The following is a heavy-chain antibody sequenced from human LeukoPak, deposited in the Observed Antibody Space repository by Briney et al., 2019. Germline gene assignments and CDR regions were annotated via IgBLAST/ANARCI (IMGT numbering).Heavy chain of an antibody. CDR2: ISSSSSYI. J-gene: IGHJ3*02. CDR3: AKGAAKYSSSDHDAFDI. Sequence: GGSLRLSCAASGFTFSSYSMNWVRQAPGKGLEWVSSISSSSSYIYYADSVKGRFTISRDNSKNTLYLQMNSLRAEDTAVYYCAKGAAKYSSSDHDAFDIWGQGTMVTVSS. CDR1: GFTFSSYS. D-gene: IGHD6-6*01. V-gene: IGHV3-21*01.